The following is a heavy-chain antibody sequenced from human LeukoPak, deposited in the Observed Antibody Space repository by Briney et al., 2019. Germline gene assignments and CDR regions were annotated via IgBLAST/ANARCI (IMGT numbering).Heavy chain of an antibody. Sequence: PGRSLRLSCAASGFTFSSYGIHWVRQPPGKGLEWVAFIQYDGSNEYYVDSVKGRFSISRDNSKNTLYLQMNSLRVEDTAVYYCARDGGLYSVVRGGDYNCFDYWGQGTLVTVSS. CDR2: IQYDGSNE. CDR1: GFTFSSYG. V-gene: IGHV3-30*03. J-gene: IGHJ4*02. D-gene: IGHD3-10*01. CDR3: ARDGGLYSVVRGGDYNCFDY.